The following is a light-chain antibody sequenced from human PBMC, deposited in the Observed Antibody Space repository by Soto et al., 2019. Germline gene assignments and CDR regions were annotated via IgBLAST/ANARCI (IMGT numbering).Light chain of an antibody. CDR2: DAS. Sequence: EMVFTQSPATLPWSPVEKATLSCRASQSINRHLAWYRQKPGQAPRLLIYDASNRATGSPARFSGSGSGTDFTLTFISLEPGDFAVYYCQKRDIWPWTFGQGTKVDIK. CDR3: QKRDIWPWT. V-gene: IGKV3-11*01. J-gene: IGKJ1*01. CDR1: QSINRH.